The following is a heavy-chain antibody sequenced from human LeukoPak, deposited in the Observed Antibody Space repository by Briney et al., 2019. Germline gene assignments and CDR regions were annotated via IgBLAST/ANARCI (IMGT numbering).Heavy chain of an antibody. CDR2: IYYSGST. V-gene: IGHV4-30-4*01. J-gene: IGHJ3*02. Sequence: TSSQTLSLTCTVSGGSISSAGYYWSWIRQHPGKGLEWIGYIYYSGSTYYNPSLKSRVTISVDTSKNQFSLKLSSVTAADTAVYYCVRDFSYDSSGAFDIWGQGTMVTVSS. CDR1: GGSISSAGYY. CDR3: VRDFSYDSSGAFDI. D-gene: IGHD3-22*01.